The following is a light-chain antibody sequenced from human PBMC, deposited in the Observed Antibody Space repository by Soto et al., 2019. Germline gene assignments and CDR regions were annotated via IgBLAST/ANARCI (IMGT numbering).Light chain of an antibody. CDR1: QSVSSSQ. CDR3: QQFGSTPEYT. J-gene: IGKJ2*01. Sequence: EIVLTQSPGTLSLSPGERATLSCRASQSVSSSQLAWYQQKPGQAPSLLIYGASTTATGIPDRFSGGGSGTDFTLTISRLEPEDFEVYYCQQFGSTPEYTFGQGTKLEVK. CDR2: GAS. V-gene: IGKV3-20*01.